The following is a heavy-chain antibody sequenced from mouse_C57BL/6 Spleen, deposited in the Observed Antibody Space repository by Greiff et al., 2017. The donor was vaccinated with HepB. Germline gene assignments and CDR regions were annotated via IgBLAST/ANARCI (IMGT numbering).Heavy chain of an antibody. D-gene: IGHD1-1*01. J-gene: IGHJ2*01. Sequence: VQLQQPGAELVMPGASVKLSCRASGYTFPSSWMHGVKQGPGQGLEWIGEIDPSDSYTNYNQKFKGKSTLTVDKSSSTAYMQLSSLTSEDSAVYYCAREGITTVGVDYWGQGTTLTVSS. V-gene: IGHV1-69*01. CDR3: AREGITTVGVDY. CDR1: GYTFPSSW. CDR2: IDPSDSYT.